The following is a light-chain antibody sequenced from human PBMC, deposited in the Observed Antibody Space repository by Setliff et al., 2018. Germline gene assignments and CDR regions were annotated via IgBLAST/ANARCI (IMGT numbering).Light chain of an antibody. V-gene: IGLV2-14*03. CDR2: EVT. Sequence: QSALTQPAAVSGSPGQSITISCAGTSSDVGGYNYVSWYQQHPGKAPKLMIYEVTKRPSGVSDRFSGSKSGNTASLTISGLQAEDEADYYGLSYTSKSTHALFAGGTKVTVL. CDR1: SSDVGGYNY. CDR3: LSYTSKSTHAL. J-gene: IGLJ2*01.